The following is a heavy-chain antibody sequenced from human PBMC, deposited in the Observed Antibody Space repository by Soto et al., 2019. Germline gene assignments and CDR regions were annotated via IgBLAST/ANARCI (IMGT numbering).Heavy chain of an antibody. CDR3: ARSPPFGGVIVILGFDY. CDR1: GFTFSSYA. J-gene: IGHJ4*02. D-gene: IGHD3-16*02. CDR2: ISYDGSNK. Sequence: QVQLVESGGGVVQPGRSLRLSCAASGFTFSSYAMHWVRQAPGKGLEWVAVISYDGSNKYYADSVKGRFTISRDNSKNXQYLQMKSLRAEDTAVYYCARSPPFGGVIVILGFDYWGQGTLVTVSS. V-gene: IGHV3-30-3*01.